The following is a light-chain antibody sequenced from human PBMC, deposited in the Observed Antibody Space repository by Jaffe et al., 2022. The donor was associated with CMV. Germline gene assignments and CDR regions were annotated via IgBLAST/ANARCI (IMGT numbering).Light chain of an antibody. V-gene: IGKV1-39*01. J-gene: IGKJ2*01. CDR1: QSISTH. Sequence: DVQMTQSPSSLSASVGDRVTITCRASQSISTHLSWYQQKSGKAPKLVIHSASRLQSGVPSRFSGSGSGTDFTLTISSLQPEDFATYYCQQSYITPPYTFGQGTKLQIK. CDR3: QQSYITPPYT. CDR2: SAS.